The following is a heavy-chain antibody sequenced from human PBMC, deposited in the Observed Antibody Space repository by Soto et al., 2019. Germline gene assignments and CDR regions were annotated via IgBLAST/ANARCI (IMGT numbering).Heavy chain of an antibody. V-gene: IGHV4-34*01. D-gene: IGHD3-10*01. J-gene: IGHJ3*02. CDR1: GGSFSGYY. CDR2: INHSGST. CDR3: ARGRMGSHDAFDI. Sequence: SETLSLTCAVYGGSFSGYYWSWIRQPPGKGLEWIGEINHSGSTNYNRSLKSRVTISVDTSKNQFSLKLGSVTAADTAVYYCARGRMGSHDAFDIWGQGTMVTVSS.